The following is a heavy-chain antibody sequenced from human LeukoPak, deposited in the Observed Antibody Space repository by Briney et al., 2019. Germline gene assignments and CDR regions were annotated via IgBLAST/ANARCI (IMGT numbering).Heavy chain of an antibody. CDR2: IKTKSGDT. CDR1: GYTFTGYY. J-gene: IGHJ6*03. V-gene: IGHV1-2*02. CDR3: ASDDKYYYYMDV. Sequence: GASVKVSCKASGYTFTGYYMHWVRQAPGQGLEWMGWIKTKSGDTNYAQKFQGRVTMTRDTSISTAYMELSSLKSDDTAVYYCASDDKYYYYMDVWGKGTTVTVSS.